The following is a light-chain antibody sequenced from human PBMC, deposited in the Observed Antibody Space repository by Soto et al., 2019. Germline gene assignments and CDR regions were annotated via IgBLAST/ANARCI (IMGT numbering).Light chain of an antibody. CDR2: GAS. Sequence: EIVLTQSPGTLSLSPGERATLSCRASQSVSSSYLAWYQQKPGQAPRLLIYGASSRATDIPDRFSGSGSATDFTLTISRLEPEDFAVYYCQQYGSSPRTFGQGTKVTIK. V-gene: IGKV3-20*01. CDR3: QQYGSSPRT. J-gene: IGKJ1*01. CDR1: QSVSSSY.